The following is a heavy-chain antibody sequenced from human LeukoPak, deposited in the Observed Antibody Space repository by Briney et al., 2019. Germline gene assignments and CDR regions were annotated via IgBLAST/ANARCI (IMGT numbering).Heavy chain of an antibody. CDR1: GFTFSSYR. D-gene: IGHD3-22*01. V-gene: IGHV3-21*01. CDR2: IRSSSSYI. J-gene: IGHJ4*02. Sequence: PGGSLRLSCAPSGFTFSSYRMNWVSPAPGKGMEWVSSIRSSSSYIYYADSVKGRCTISRDNAKNSLYLQMNSLRAEDTAVYYCARDEYRYYDSSGYYYYGKWGQGTLVTVSS. CDR3: ARDEYRYYDSSGYYYYGK.